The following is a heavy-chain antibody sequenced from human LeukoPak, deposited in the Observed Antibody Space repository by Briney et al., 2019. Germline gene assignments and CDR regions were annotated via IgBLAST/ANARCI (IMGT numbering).Heavy chain of an antibody. J-gene: IGHJ5*02. CDR2: INHSGST. CDR3: ARGVRYSKRMVRFDP. CDR1: GGAFSGYY. Sequence: KPSETLSLTCGVYGGAFSGYYLNWIRQPPGKGLQWIGEINHSGSTNYNPSLKSRVTISVDTSKNQFSLKLSSVTAADTAVYYCARGVRYSKRMVRFDPWGQGTLVTVSS. V-gene: IGHV4-34*01. D-gene: IGHD4-11*01.